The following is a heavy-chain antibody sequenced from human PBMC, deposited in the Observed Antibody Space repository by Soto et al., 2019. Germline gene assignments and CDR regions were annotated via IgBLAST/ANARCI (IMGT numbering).Heavy chain of an antibody. Sequence: QVQLVESGGGVVQPGRSLRLSCAASGFTFSSYGMHWVRQAPGKGLEWVAVIWYDGSNKYYADSVKGRFTISRDNSKNTLDLQMNSLRAEDTAVYYCARDYTEPEWLFGAFDIWGQGTMVTVSS. CDR2: IWYDGSNK. CDR1: GFTFSSYG. D-gene: IGHD3-3*01. V-gene: IGHV3-33*01. J-gene: IGHJ3*02. CDR3: ARDYTEPEWLFGAFDI.